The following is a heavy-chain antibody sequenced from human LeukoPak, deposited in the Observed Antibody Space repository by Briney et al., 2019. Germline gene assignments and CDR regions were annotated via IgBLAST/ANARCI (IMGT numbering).Heavy chain of an antibody. CDR2: INPNSGGT. CDR3: ARERSPDDYGDYPPFSEFDP. CDR1: GYTFTGYY. Sequence: VASVKVSCKASGYTFTGYYMHWVRQAPGQGLEWMGWINPNSGGTNYAQKFQGRVTMTRDTSISTAYMELSRLRSDDTAVYYCARERSPDDYGDYPPFSEFDPWGQGTLVTVSS. J-gene: IGHJ5*02. V-gene: IGHV1-2*02. D-gene: IGHD4-17*01.